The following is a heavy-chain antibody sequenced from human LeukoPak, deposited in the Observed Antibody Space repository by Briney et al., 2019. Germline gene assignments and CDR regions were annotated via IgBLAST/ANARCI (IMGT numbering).Heavy chain of an antibody. J-gene: IGHJ4*02. Sequence: GGSPRLSCAASGFTVSSKYMSWVRQAPGKGLEWVSVIYSGGDTYYADSVKGRFTISRDNSKNTLYLQMNSLRAEDTALYYCARGIVDYGDYGLDYWGQGTLVTVSS. CDR3: ARGIVDYGDYGLDY. V-gene: IGHV3-66*01. D-gene: IGHD4-17*01. CDR2: IYSGGDT. CDR1: GFTVSSKY.